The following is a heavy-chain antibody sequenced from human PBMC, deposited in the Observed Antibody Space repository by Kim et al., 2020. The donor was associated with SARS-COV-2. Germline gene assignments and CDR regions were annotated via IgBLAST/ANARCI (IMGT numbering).Heavy chain of an antibody. CDR2: ISSSSSDT. Sequence: GGSLRLSCAASGFTFSYYYMRWIRQAPGQWLEWVSYISSSSSDTNYADSVKGRCCISSDNDKKSLYLQMNSLRAEDMSVYYFACGGDDYVVGSHVDV. V-gene: IGHV3-11*03. J-gene: IGHJ3*01. CDR3: ACGGDDYVVGSHVDV. D-gene: IGHD3-16*01. CDR1: GFTFSYYY.